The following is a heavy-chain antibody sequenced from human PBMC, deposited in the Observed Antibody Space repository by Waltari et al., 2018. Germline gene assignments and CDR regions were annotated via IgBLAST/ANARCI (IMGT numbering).Heavy chain of an antibody. Sequence: LECGGGLAQPGGSLKLSCVALAFPFGGVAMKGVRQAPGKGLELVSVISGSAGAIHYVDSVKDRFTISRDNSNSTLYLQMNNLRADDTAIYYCAKAPYQLPFLEAWGQGTPVTVSS. D-gene: IGHD2-2*01. CDR3: AKAPYQLPFLEA. CDR2: ISGSAGAI. J-gene: IGHJ1*01. CDR1: AFPFGGVA. V-gene: IGHV3-23*01.